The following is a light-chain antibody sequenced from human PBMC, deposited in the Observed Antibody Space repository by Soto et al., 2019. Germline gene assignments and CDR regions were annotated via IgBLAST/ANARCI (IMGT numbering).Light chain of an antibody. CDR1: QTVSSNF. V-gene: IGKV3-20*01. J-gene: IGKJ3*01. CDR2: GAS. CDR3: QQYSRPPFT. Sequence: EIVLTQSPGTLSLSPGESATLSCRASQTVSSNFLAWFQQNPGQAPRLLVYGASNRATGIPDRFSGSGSGTDFTLTISRVEPEDFAVYYCQQYSRPPFTFGPGTTLEIE.